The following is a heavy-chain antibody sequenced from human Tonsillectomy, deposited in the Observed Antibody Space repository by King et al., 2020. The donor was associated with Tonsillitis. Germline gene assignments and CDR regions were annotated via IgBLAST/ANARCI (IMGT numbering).Heavy chain of an antibody. J-gene: IGHJ6*03. V-gene: IGHV3-20*04. Sequence: VQLVESGGGVVRPGGSLRLSCAASGFTFDDYGMSWVRQVPGKGLEWGSGVNWNGDNTGYADSVKGRFTISKDNAKNSLYLEMNSLRAEDMALYYCAKGAVTDYYYMDVWGKATTVTVSS. D-gene: IGHD4-17*01. CDR2: VNWNGDNT. CDR1: GFTFDDYG. CDR3: AKGAVTDYYYMDV.